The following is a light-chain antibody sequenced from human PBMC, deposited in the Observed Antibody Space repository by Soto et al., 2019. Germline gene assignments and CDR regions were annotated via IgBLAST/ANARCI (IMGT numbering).Light chain of an antibody. CDR3: QHYYNYPWT. V-gene: IGKV1-8*01. Sequence: AVLLTQSPSSFSASTGDRATITCRASQDIHNYLAWYQQVPGKAPKLLLYAASILQPGVPSRFSGSGSGTDFTLTIDCLHSEDFATYFCQHYYNYPWTFGQGTTVE. CDR2: AAS. J-gene: IGKJ1*01. CDR1: QDIHNY.